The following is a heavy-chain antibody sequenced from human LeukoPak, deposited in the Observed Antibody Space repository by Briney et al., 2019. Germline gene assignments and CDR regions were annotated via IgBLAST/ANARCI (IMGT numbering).Heavy chain of an antibody. CDR1: GYTFTSYG. V-gene: IGHV1-18*01. CDR3: ARDPCITFLGVSGAAGFAP. CDR2: ISAYNGNT. Sequence: ASVKVSCKASGYTFTSYGISWVRQAPGQGLEWMGWISAYNGNTNYAQKLQGRVTMTTDTSTSTAYMELRSLRSDDTAVYYCARDPCITFLGVSGAAGFAPWGKGPLVTVSS. D-gene: IGHD3-3*01. J-gene: IGHJ5*02.